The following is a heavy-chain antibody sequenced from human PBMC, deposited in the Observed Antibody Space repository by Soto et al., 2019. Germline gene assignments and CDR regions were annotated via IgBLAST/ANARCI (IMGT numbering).Heavy chain of an antibody. CDR1: GGSISSYY. CDR3: ARSDGRY. J-gene: IGHJ4*02. CDR2: IYYSGST. V-gene: IGHV4-59*01. Sequence: PSETLSLTCTVSGGSISSYYWSWIRQPPGKGLEWIGYIYYSGSTSYNPSLKSRVTISVDTSKNQFSLKLSSVTAADTAVYYCARSDGRYWGQGTLVTVSS.